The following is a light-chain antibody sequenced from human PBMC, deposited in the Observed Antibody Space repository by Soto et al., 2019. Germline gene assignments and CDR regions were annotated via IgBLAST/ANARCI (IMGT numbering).Light chain of an antibody. CDR3: QQYYIYAT. CDR2: RSS. J-gene: IGKJ1*01. CDR1: QTISNY. Sequence: DIQMTQSPSTLSASVGDRVTITCRASQTISNYLTWYQQRTGKAPKLLLYRSSILQNGVPSRFSGSGSGTEFTLTISSLQPDDFATYYCQQYYIYATFGQGTRVDI. V-gene: IGKV1-5*03.